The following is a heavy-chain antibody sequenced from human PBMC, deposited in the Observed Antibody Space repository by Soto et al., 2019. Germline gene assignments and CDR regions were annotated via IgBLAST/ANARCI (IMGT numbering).Heavy chain of an antibody. CDR1: GFTFSTYA. Sequence: GSLRLSCAASGFTFSTYALSWVRQAPGKGLVWVSRINNDGDSTSYADSVKGRFTISRDNAKNTLYLQMNSLRAEDTAVYYCARDVQLQSFDYWGQGALVTVS. D-gene: IGHD5-18*01. V-gene: IGHV3-74*01. CDR3: ARDVQLQSFDY. J-gene: IGHJ4*02. CDR2: INNDGDST.